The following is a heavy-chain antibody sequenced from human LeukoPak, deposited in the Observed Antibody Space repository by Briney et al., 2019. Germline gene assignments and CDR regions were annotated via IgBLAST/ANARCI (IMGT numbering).Heavy chain of an antibody. V-gene: IGHV3-21*01. J-gene: IGHJ4*02. CDR2: ISSSSSYI. D-gene: IGHD1-26*01. Sequence: PGGSLRLSCAASGFTFTNYAMNWVRQAPGKGLEWVSSISSSSSYIYYADSVKGRFTISRDNAKNSLYLQMNSLRAEDTAVYYCARALGGGSYYLFDYWGQGTLVTVSS. CDR3: ARALGGGSYYLFDY. CDR1: GFTFTNYA.